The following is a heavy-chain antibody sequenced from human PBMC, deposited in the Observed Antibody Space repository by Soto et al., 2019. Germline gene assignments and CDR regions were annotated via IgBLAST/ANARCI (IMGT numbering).Heavy chain of an antibody. D-gene: IGHD1-26*01. CDR1: GFTFSSYG. V-gene: IGHV3-33*01. CDR3: ARDPLVGAAVPMDY. Sequence: QVQLVESGGGVVQPGRSLRLSCAASGFTFSSYGMHWVRQAPGKGLEWVAVIWYDGSNNYYADSVKGRFTISRDNSKNTLYLQMNSLRAEDTAVYYCARDPLVGAAVPMDYWGQGTLVTVSS. CDR2: IWYDGSNN. J-gene: IGHJ4*02.